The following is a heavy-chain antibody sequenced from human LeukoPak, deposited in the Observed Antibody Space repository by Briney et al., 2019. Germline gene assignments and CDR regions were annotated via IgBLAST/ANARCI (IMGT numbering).Heavy chain of an antibody. CDR3: ARESENMIGPHFDY. CDR2: IIPILGTA. Sequence: SVKVSCKASGGTFSSYAISWVRQAPGQGLEWMGGIIPILGTANYAQKFQGRVTITADESTSTAYMELSSLRPEDTAVYYCARESENMIGPHFDYWGQGTLVTVSS. J-gene: IGHJ4*02. D-gene: IGHD3-22*01. CDR1: GGTFSSYA. V-gene: IGHV1-69*13.